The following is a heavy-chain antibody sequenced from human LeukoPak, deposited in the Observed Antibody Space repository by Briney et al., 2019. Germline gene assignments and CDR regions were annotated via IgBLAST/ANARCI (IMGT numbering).Heavy chain of an antibody. D-gene: IGHD5-12*01. Sequence: SETLSLTCTVSGGSISSSSYYWGWIRQPPGKGLEWIGSIYYSRSTYYNPSLKSRVTISVDTSKNQFSLKLSSVTAADTAVYYCASGYARYNWFDPWGQGTLVTVSS. CDR2: IYYSRST. CDR1: GGSISSSSYY. CDR3: ASGYARYNWFDP. J-gene: IGHJ5*02. V-gene: IGHV4-39*01.